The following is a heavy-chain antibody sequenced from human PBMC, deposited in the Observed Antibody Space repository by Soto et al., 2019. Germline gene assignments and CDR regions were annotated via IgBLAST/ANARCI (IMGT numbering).Heavy chain of an antibody. CDR3: TRQSETYYDSSGYYFDY. CDR1: GYNFTNSW. J-gene: IGHJ4*02. V-gene: IGHV5-10-1*01. CDR2: IDPRDSYA. Sequence: GESLKISCKGSGYNFTNSWINWVRQMPGKGLEWMGRIDPRDSYANYSPSFQGHVTISADKSISTAYLQWSSLKASDTAMYYCTRQSETYYDSSGYYFDYWGQGTLVTVSS. D-gene: IGHD3-22*01.